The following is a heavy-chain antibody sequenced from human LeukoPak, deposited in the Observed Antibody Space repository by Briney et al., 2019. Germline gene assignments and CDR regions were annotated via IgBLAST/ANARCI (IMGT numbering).Heavy chain of an antibody. CDR1: GGSISSSY. J-gene: IGHJ5*02. CDR3: ARDGSGSGWYWFDP. Sequence: PSETLSLTCTVSGGSISSSYWSWLRQPAGKGLEWIGRIYTSGITNYNPSLKSRVTMSVDTSKKQFSLKLTSVTAADTAVYYCARDGSGSGWYWFDPWGQGTLVTVSS. V-gene: IGHV4-4*07. D-gene: IGHD6-19*01. CDR2: IYTSGIT.